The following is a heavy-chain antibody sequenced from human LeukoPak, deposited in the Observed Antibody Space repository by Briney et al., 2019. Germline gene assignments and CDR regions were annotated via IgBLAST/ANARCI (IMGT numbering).Heavy chain of an antibody. CDR1: GYSISSGYY. CDR3: ARAFYQPLTWERNWFDP. D-gene: IGHD2-2*01. Sequence: SETLSLTCTVSGYSISSGYYWGWIRQPPGKGLEWIGSIYHSGSTYYNPSLKSRVTISVDTSKNQFSLKLSSVTAADTAVYYCARAFYQPLTWERNWFDPWGQGTLVTVSS. CDR2: IYHSGST. J-gene: IGHJ5*02. V-gene: IGHV4-38-2*02.